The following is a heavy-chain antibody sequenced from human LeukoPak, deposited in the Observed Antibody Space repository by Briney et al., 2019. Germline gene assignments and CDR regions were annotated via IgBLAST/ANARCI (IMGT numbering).Heavy chain of an antibody. J-gene: IGHJ5*02. CDR3: ARDKTGTYFLSRGNWFDP. CDR1: GYTFTSYG. V-gene: IGHV1-18*01. CDR2: ISAYNGNT. Sequence: GASVKASCKASGYTFTSYGISWVRQAPGQGLEWMGWISAYNGNTNYAQKLQGRVTMTTDTSTSTAYMELRSLRSDDTAVYYCARDKTGTYFLSRGNWFDPWGQGTLVTVSS. D-gene: IGHD1-1*01.